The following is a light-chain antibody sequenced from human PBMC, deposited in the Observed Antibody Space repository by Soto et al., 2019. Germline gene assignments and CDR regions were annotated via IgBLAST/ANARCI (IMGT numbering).Light chain of an antibody. CDR3: QTWGTGIHVV. CDR2: LDSDGSH. Sequence: QLVLTQSPSASASLGASVKLTCTLSSGHSSYAIAWHQQQPEKGPRYLMKLDSDGSHTKGDAIPDRFSGSSSGAERYLTISSLQSEDEADNYCQTWGTGIHVVFGGGTQLTVL. V-gene: IGLV4-69*01. J-gene: IGLJ2*01. CDR1: SGHSSYA.